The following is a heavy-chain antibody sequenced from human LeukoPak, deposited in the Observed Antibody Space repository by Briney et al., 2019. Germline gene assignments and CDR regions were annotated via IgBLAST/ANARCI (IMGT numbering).Heavy chain of an antibody. Sequence: SETLSLTCAASGDSFIGYFWTWIRQAPGKGLEWIGDINHSGRTNYNPSLQRRVSISVDTSKNQFSLKLSSVTAADTAVYYCARDLGGGGSGSYYYFGYWGQGTLVTVSS. CDR3: ARDLGGGGSGSYYYFGY. V-gene: IGHV4-34*01. CDR1: GDSFIGYF. D-gene: IGHD3-10*01. CDR2: INHSGRT. J-gene: IGHJ4*02.